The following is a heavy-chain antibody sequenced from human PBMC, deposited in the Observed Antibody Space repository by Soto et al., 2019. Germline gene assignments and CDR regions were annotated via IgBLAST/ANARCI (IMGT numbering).Heavy chain of an antibody. V-gene: IGHV3-33*01. CDR2: KWHDGNNK. Sequence: GGSLRLSCAASGFTFSNYGMHWVRQAPGKGLEWVAIKWHDGNNKYYADSVRGRFIISRDNSKNRLYLQMNSLRAEDTAVYYCASDLVGASDSYGLDVWGQGTPVTVSS. J-gene: IGHJ6*02. CDR3: ASDLVGASDSYGLDV. D-gene: IGHD1-26*01. CDR1: GFTFSNYG.